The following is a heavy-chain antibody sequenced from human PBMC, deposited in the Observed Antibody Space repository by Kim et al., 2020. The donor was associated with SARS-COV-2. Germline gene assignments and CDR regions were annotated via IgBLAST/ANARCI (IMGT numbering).Heavy chain of an antibody. CDR1: GYTFSSYY. Sequence: ASVNVSCKASGYTFSSYYMSWVRQAPVQGLEWMGIIRPSLGSTNYAQKFQGRVTMTGATSTSTVYMELSSLRSEDTAVYYCARGGRSSKGFFDYWGQGTLVTVSS. CDR2: IRPSLGST. J-gene: IGHJ4*02. CDR3: ARGGRSSKGFFDY. D-gene: IGHD2-15*01. V-gene: IGHV1-46*03.